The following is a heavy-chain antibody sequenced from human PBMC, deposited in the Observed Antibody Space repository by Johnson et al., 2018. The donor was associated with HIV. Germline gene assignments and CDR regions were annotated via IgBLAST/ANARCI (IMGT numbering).Heavy chain of an antibody. D-gene: IGHD2-15*01. J-gene: IGHJ3*02. CDR2: ISYDGSNK. Sequence: QVHLVESGGGVVRPGGSLRLSCAASGFTFSSYAMHWVRQAPGKGLDWVAVISYDGSNKYYADSVKGRFTISRDNSKNTLYLQMNSLKTEDTAVYYCTKFVGYCSGGGCYTPGDIWGQGTLVTVSS. V-gene: IGHV3-30-3*01. CDR1: GFTFSSYA. CDR3: TKFVGYCSGGGCYTPGDI.